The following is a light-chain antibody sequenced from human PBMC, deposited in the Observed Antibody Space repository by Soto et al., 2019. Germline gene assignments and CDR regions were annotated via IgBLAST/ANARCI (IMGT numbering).Light chain of an antibody. CDR3: SSFGGSSTR. Sequence: QSALTQPASVSGSPGQSITISCTGTSSDVGGSNYVSWYQQHPGEAPKLMIYDVSYRPSGISNRFSGSKSDNTASLTISRLQAEDEADYFCSSFGGSSTRFGGETKLTVL. CDR2: DVS. J-gene: IGLJ2*01. V-gene: IGLV2-14*01. CDR1: SSDVGGSNY.